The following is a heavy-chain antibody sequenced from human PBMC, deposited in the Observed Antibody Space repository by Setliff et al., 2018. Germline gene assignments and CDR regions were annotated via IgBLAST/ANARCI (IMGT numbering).Heavy chain of an antibody. D-gene: IGHD2-2*01. J-gene: IGHJ4*02. CDR1: GYTFTSYG. V-gene: IGHV1-18*01. CDR3: ARGPPDFVVVPAAAKFDY. CDR2: ISGYDGSS. Sequence: ASVKVSCKASGYTFTSYGITWVRQAPGQGLEWIGWISGYDGSSNHVQKLQGRVIMTTDTSTNTAYMELRSLRSDDTAVYYCARGPPDFVVVPAAAKFDYWGPGTLVTVSS.